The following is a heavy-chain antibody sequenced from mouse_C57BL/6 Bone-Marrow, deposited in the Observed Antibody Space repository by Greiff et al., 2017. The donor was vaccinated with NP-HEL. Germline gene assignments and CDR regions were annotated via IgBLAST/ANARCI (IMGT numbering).Heavy chain of an antibody. V-gene: IGHV5-6*01. CDR3: ARHEGYYSNPAWFAY. J-gene: IGHJ3*01. CDR1: GFTFSSYG. D-gene: IGHD2-5*01. Sequence: EVQLVESGGDLVKPGGSLKLSCAASGFTFSSYGMSWVRQTPDKRLEWVATISSGGSYTYYPDSVKGRFTISRDNAKNTLYLQMSSLKSEDTAMYYCARHEGYYSNPAWFAYWGQGTLVTVSA. CDR2: ISSGGSYT.